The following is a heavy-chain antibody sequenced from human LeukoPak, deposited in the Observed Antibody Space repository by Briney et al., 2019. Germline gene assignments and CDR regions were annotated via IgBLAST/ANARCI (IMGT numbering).Heavy chain of an antibody. J-gene: IGHJ4*02. D-gene: IGHD3-3*01. CDR3: ARHVRFLEWLSSYYFDY. CDR1: GGSISSSSYY. Sequence: SETLSLTCTGSGGSISSSSYYWGWIRQPPGKGLEWIGSIYYSGSTYYNPSLKSRVTISVDTSKSQFSLRLTSVTAADTAVYYCARHVRFLEWLSSYYFDYWGQGTLVTVSS. V-gene: IGHV4-39*01. CDR2: IYYSGST.